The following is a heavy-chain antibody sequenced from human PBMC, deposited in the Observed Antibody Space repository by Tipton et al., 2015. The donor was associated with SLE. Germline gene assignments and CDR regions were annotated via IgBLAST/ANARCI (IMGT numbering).Heavy chain of an antibody. CDR3: ARGGTGYFDS. V-gene: IGHV7-4-1*02. CDR2: INIDTGNP. D-gene: IGHD3-16*01. CDR1: GYTFNTYA. J-gene: IGHJ4*02. Sequence: QSGAEVKKPGASVKISCKASGYTFNTYAMNWVRQAPGQGLEWMGWINIDTGNPIYAQDFTGRFVFSLDTSVNTAFLQINSLKADDTAVYYCARGGTGYFDSWGQGALVTVSS.